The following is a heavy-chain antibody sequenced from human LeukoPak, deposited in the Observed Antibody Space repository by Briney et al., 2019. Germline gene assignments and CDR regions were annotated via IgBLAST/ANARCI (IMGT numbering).Heavy chain of an antibody. Sequence: SGGSLRLSCAASGFTFSGSAMHWVRQASGKGLEWVGRIRSKANSYATAYAASVKGRFTISRDDSKNTAYLQMNSLKTEDTAVYYCTRHQSYYGSTWGQGTLVTVSS. D-gene: IGHD3-10*01. CDR2: IRSKANSYAT. J-gene: IGHJ4*02. CDR1: GFTFSGSA. V-gene: IGHV3-73*01. CDR3: TRHQSYYGST.